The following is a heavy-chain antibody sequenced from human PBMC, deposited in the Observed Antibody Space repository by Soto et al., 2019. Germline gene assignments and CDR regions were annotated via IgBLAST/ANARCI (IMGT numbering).Heavy chain of an antibody. J-gene: IGHJ2*01. V-gene: IGHV4-59*08. Sequence: QVQLQESGPGLVKPSETLSLTCTVSGGSISSYYWSWIRQPPGKGLEWIGYIYYSGSTNYNPSLKSQVTISVATSKNPFSLKLGSVTAADTAVYSCSRFNWYFDLWGRGTLVTVSS. CDR3: SRFNWYFDL. CDR1: GGSISSYY. CDR2: IYYSGST.